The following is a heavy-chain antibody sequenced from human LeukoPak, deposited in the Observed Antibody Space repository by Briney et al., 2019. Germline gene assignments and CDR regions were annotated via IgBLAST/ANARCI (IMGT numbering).Heavy chain of an antibody. CDR2: ISWNSGSI. V-gene: IGHV3-9*01. D-gene: IGHD1-26*01. J-gene: IGHJ3*02. CDR3: AKDPSGSLDAFDI. CDR1: GFTFDDYA. Sequence: PGRSLRLSCAASGFTFDDYAMPWVRHAPGKGLEGVSGISWNSGSIGYADSVKGRFTISRDNAKNSLYLQMNSLRAEDTALYYCAKDPSGSLDAFDIWGQGTMVTVSS.